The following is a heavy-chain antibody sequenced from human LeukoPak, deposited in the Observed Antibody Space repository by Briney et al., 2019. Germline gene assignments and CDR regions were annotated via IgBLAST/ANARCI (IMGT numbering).Heavy chain of an antibody. CDR1: GYTFTGYY. CDR2: INPNSGNT. J-gene: IGHJ4*02. V-gene: IGHV1-8*03. D-gene: IGHD3-10*01. CDR3: ARAYYGSGSYQYYFDY. Sequence: ASVKVSCKASGYTFTGYYMHWVRQAPGQGLEWMGWINPNSGNTGYAQKFQGRVTITRNTSISTAYMELSSLRSEDTAVYYCARAYYGSGSYQYYFDYWGQGTLVTVSS.